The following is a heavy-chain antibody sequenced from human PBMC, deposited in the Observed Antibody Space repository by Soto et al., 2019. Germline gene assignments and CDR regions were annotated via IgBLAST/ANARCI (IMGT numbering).Heavy chain of an antibody. CDR2: ISYDGSDK. J-gene: IGHJ4*02. Sequence: GGSLRLSCAASGFSFSKYALHWVRQAPCKGLEWVAVISYDGSDKYYADSVRGRFTLSRDNSKNTVFMQMDRLRPEDAAVYYCAKDEDFGPFDYWAQGPLVTVSS. D-gene: IGHD3-16*01. V-gene: IGHV3-30*18. CDR3: AKDEDFGPFDY. CDR1: GFSFSKYA.